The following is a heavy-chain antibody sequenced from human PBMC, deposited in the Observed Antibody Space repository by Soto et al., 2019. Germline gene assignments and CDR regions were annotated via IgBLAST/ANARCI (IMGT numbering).Heavy chain of an antibody. Sequence: WWSLRLSCAASVFTFSSYAMSWFRQAPGKGLEWVSAISGSGGSTYYADSVKGRFTISRDNSKNTLYLQMNSLRAEDTAVYYCAKSYSSSSVYYYGMDVWGQGTTVTVSS. J-gene: IGHJ6*02. D-gene: IGHD6-6*01. V-gene: IGHV3-23*01. CDR3: AKSYSSSSVYYYGMDV. CDR1: VFTFSSYA. CDR2: ISGSGGST.